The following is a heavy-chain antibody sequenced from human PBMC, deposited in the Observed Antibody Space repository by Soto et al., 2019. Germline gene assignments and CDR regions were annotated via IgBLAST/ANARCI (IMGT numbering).Heavy chain of an antibody. J-gene: IGHJ6*03. CDR1: GGTFSSYT. CDR3: ARASLDYYYYMDV. CDR2: IIPILGIA. Sequence: SVKVSFKASGGTFSSYTISWVRQAPGQGLEWMGRIIPILGIANYAQKFQGRVTITADKSTSTAYMELSSLRSEDTAVYYCARASLDYYYYMDVWGKGTTVTVSS. V-gene: IGHV1-69*02.